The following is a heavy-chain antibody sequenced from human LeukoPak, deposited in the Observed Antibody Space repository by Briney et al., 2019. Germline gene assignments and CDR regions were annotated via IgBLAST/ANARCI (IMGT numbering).Heavy chain of an antibody. CDR1: GFTFSSYW. Sequence: GGSLRLSCAASGFTFSSYWMSWVRQAPGKGLEWVANIKQDGSEKYDVDSVKGRFTISRDNAKNSLYLQMNSLRAEDTAVYYCARARITGKRDAFDIWGQGTMVTVSS. CDR2: IKQDGSEK. D-gene: IGHD1-20*01. J-gene: IGHJ3*02. V-gene: IGHV3-7*04. CDR3: ARARITGKRDAFDI.